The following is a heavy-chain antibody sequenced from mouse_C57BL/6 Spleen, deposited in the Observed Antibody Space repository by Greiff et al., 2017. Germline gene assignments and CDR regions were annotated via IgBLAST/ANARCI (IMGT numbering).Heavy chain of an antibody. CDR2: IHPNSGST. CDR3: ARSGGNWAMDY. J-gene: IGHJ4*01. V-gene: IGHV1-64*01. Sequence: QVQLKQPGAELVKPGASVKLSCKASGYTFTSYWMHWVKQRPGQGLEWIGMIHPNSGSTNYNEKFKSKATLTVDKSSSTAYMQLSSLTSEDSAVYYCARSGGNWAMDYWGQGTSVTVSS. D-gene: IGHD2-1*01. CDR1: GYTFTSYW.